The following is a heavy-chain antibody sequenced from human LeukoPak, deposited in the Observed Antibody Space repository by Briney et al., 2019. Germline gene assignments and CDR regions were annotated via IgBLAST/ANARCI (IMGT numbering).Heavy chain of an antibody. D-gene: IGHD1-26*01. CDR3: ARGRDSGSYDYYYYYMDV. CDR2: IYHSGST. Sequence: SETLSLTCTVSGGSISSGGYYWSWIRQPPGKGLEWIGYIYHSGSTYYNPSLKSRVTISVDRSKNQFSLKLSSVTAADTAVYYCARGRDSGSYDYYYYYMDVWGKGTTVTVSS. V-gene: IGHV4-30-2*01. CDR1: GGSISSGGYY. J-gene: IGHJ6*03.